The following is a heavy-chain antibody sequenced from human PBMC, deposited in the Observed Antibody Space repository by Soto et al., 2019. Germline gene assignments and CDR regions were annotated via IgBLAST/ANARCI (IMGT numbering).Heavy chain of an antibody. CDR1: GGSISSYY. CDR3: ARNGVGATTRANYYYYGMDV. Sequence: QVQLQESGPGLVKPSETLSLTCTVSGGSISSYYWSWIRQPPGKGLEWIGYIYYSGSTNYNPFLKSRVTISVDTSKNQFSLKLSSVTAADTAVYYCARNGVGATTRANYYYYGMDVWGQGTTVTVSS. J-gene: IGHJ6*02. V-gene: IGHV4-59*08. CDR2: IYYSGST. D-gene: IGHD1-26*01.